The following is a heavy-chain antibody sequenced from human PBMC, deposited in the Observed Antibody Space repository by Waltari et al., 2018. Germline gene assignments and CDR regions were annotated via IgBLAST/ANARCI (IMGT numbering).Heavy chain of an antibody. D-gene: IGHD3-9*01. V-gene: IGHV1-69*02. CDR1: GGTFSSYT. Sequence: QVQLVQSGAEVKKPGSSVKVSCKASGGTFSSYTISWVRQAPGQGLEWMGRIIPILGIANYAPKFQGRVTITADKSTSTAYMELSSLRSEDTAVYYCARVRSGYDITNWFDPWGQGTLVTVSS. CDR3: ARVRSGYDITNWFDP. CDR2: IIPILGIA. J-gene: IGHJ5*02.